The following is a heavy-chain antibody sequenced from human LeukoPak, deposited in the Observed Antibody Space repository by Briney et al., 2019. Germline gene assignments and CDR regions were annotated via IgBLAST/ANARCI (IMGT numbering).Heavy chain of an antibody. CDR3: ARAEGYSYGQEPFDY. CDR1: GYTFTSYD. J-gene: IGHJ4*02. D-gene: IGHD5-18*01. V-gene: IGHV1-8*01. Sequence: PLASVTVSCKASGYTFTSYDINWVRQATGQGLEWMGWMNPNSGNTGYAQKFQGRVTMTRNTSISTAYMELSSLRSEDTAVYYCARAEGYSYGQEPFDYWGQGTLVTVSS. CDR2: MNPNSGNT.